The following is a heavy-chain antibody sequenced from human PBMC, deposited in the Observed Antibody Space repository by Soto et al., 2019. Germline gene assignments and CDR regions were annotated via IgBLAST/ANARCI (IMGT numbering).Heavy chain of an antibody. Sequence: QITLKESGPTLVKPTQTLTLTCTFSGFSLSTSGVGVGWIRQPPGPALEWLALIYWDDDERYSPSLKSRPTVTKDSFNNRVVLTMTNMDPMDTATYYCAHRRRDSSESFDISGQGTMVTVSS. CDR3: AHRRRDSSESFDI. J-gene: IGHJ3*02. D-gene: IGHD3-22*01. CDR1: GFSLSTSGVG. CDR2: IYWDDDE. V-gene: IGHV2-5*02.